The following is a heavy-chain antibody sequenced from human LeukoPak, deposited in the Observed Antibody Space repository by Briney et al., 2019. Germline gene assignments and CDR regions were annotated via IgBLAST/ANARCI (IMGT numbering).Heavy chain of an antibody. Sequence: SETLSLTCAVSGGSISSSNWWSWVRQPPGKGLEWIGEIYHSGSTNYNPSLKSRVTMSVDTSKNQFSLKLSSVTAADTAVYYCARDICSSTSCYSYYFDYWGQGTLVTVSS. CDR1: GGSISSSNW. V-gene: IGHV4-4*02. J-gene: IGHJ4*02. CDR2: IYHSGST. CDR3: ARDICSSTSCYSYYFDY. D-gene: IGHD2-2*01.